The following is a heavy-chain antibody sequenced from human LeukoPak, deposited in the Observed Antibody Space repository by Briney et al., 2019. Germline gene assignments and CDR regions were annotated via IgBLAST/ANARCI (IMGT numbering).Heavy chain of an antibody. CDR3: ARDRDYYDSSLLFDY. D-gene: IGHD3-22*01. Sequence: GGSLRLSCAASGFTFSSYGMHWVRQAPGKGLEYVSDISSNGGSTYYANSVKGGFTISRDNSKNTLYLQMGSLRAEDMAVYYCARDRDYYDSSLLFDYWGQGTLVTVSS. CDR2: ISSNGGST. J-gene: IGHJ4*02. CDR1: GFTFSSYG. V-gene: IGHV3-64*01.